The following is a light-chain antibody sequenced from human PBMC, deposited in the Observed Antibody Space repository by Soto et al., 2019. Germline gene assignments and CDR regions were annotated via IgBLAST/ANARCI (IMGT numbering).Light chain of an antibody. V-gene: IGKV3-20*01. J-gene: IGKJ1*01. CDR2: DAS. CDR3: QQYANSPGT. CDR1: QSVSSNS. Sequence: EIVLTQSPDTLSLSPGERATLSCRASQSVSSNSLAWYQHKPGQAPGLLIYDASNRATGIPDRFSGSGSGTDFTLTISRLEPEDFAVYYCQQYANSPGTFGQGTKVEVK.